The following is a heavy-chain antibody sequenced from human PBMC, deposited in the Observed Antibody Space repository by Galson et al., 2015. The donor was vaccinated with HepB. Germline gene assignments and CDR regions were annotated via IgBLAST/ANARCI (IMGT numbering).Heavy chain of an antibody. CDR3: ARGRFYRQELSPNGMDV. V-gene: IGHV3-30*04. Sequence: SLRLSCAASGFTFSSYTMHWVRQAPGKGLEWVAVISYNDSNKYYPDSVKGRFTISRDNSKNTLFLQMNSLRAEDTAVYYCARGRFYRQELSPNGMDVWGQGTTVTVSS. D-gene: IGHD6-13*01. CDR1: GFTFSSYT. CDR2: ISYNDSNK. J-gene: IGHJ6*02.